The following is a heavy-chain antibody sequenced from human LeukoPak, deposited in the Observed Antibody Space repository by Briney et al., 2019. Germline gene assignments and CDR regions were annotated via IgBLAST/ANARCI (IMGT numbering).Heavy chain of an antibody. CDR2: ISSSGSTI. J-gene: IGHJ4*02. D-gene: IGHD3-22*01. CDR3: ARLGYYDSCLDY. V-gene: IGHV3-11*01. CDR1: GFIFSDYY. Sequence: GGSLRLSCAASGFIFSDYYMSWIRQAPGKGLEWVSYISSSGSTIYYADSVKGRFTISRDNAKNSLYLQMNSLRAEDTDVYYCARLGYYDSCLDYWGQGTLVTVSS.